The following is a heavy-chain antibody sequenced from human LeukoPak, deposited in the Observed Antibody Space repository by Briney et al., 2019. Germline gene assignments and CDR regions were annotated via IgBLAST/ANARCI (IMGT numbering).Heavy chain of an antibody. Sequence: SETLSLTCAVSGGSISSGGYSWSCIRQPPGKGLEWIGYIYHSGSTYYNPSLKSRVTISVDWSKNQFSLKLSSVTAADTAVYYCAREEDNYYDSSLVGGDAFDIWGQGTMVTVSS. V-gene: IGHV4-30-2*01. D-gene: IGHD3-22*01. CDR1: GGSISSGGYS. J-gene: IGHJ3*02. CDR3: AREEDNYYDSSLVGGDAFDI. CDR2: IYHSGST.